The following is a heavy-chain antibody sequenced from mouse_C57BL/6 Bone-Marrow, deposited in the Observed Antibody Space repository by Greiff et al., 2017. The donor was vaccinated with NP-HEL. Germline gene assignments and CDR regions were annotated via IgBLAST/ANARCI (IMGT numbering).Heavy chain of an antibody. CDR2: INPNNGGT. CDR1: GYTFTDYY. Sequence: EVQLQQSGPELVKPGASVKISCKASGYTFTDYYMNWVKQSHGKSLEWIGDINPNNGGTSYNQKFKGKATLTVDKSSSTAYMELRSLTSEDSAVYYCARSLYGTLAYWGQGTLVTVSA. D-gene: IGHD1-1*01. J-gene: IGHJ3*01. V-gene: IGHV1-26*01. CDR3: ARSLYGTLAY.